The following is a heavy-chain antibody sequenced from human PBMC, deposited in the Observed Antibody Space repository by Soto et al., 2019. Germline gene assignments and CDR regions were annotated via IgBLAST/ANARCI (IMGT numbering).Heavy chain of an antibody. CDR1: GFTFSSYG. CDR3: ARGLITSTHRGIDY. D-gene: IGHD3-16*01. V-gene: IGHV3-33*01. CDR2: IWYDGSNK. Sequence: ESGGGVVQPGRSLRLSCAASGFTFSSYGMHWVRQAPGKGLEWVAVIWYDGSNKYYTDSVKGRFTISRDNSRNTLYLQMNSLSAEDTAVYYCARGLITSTHRGIDYWGQGTLVTVSS. J-gene: IGHJ4*02.